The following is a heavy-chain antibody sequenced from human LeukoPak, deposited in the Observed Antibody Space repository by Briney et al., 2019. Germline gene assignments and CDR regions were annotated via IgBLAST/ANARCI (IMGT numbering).Heavy chain of an antibody. CDR3: ARGRITIFGVVTYYHYYYGMDV. V-gene: IGHV4-34*01. J-gene: IGHJ6*02. CDR1: GGSFSGYY. Sequence: SETLSLTCAVYGGSFSGYYWSWIRQPPGKGLEWIGEINHSGSTNYNPSLKSRVTISVDTSKNQFSLKLSSVTAADTAVYYCARGRITIFGVVTYYHYYYGMDVWGQGTTVTVSS. D-gene: IGHD3-3*01. CDR2: INHSGST.